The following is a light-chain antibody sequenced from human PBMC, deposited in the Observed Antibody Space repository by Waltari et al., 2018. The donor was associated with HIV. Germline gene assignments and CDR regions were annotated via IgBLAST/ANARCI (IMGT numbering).Light chain of an antibody. CDR2: EVS. CDR3: CAYAGSTTYVI. V-gene: IGLV2-23*02. J-gene: IGLJ2*01. CDR1: GSDVGGYNL. Sequence: QSALTQPASVSGSPGQSITISCTGTGSDVGGYNLVSWYQQHPGKAPKLMIYEVSKRPSGVSNRFSGPKSGNTASLTISGLQAEDEADYYCCAYAGSTTYVIFGGGTKLTVL.